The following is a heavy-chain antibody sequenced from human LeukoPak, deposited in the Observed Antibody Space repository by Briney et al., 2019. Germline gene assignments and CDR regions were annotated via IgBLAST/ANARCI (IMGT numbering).Heavy chain of an antibody. Sequence: GGSLRLSCAASGFTFSSYWMSWVRQAPGKGLEWVANIKQDGTEKYYVDSVKGRFTISRDNAKNSLYLQMNSLRAEDTAVYYCAELGITMIGGVWGKGTTVTISS. J-gene: IGHJ6*04. CDR3: AELGITMIGGV. CDR2: IKQDGTEK. D-gene: IGHD3-10*02. V-gene: IGHV3-7*01. CDR1: GFTFSSYW.